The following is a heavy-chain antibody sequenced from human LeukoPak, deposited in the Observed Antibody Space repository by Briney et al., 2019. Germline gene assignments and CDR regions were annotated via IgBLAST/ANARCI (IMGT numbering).Heavy chain of an antibody. CDR3: AKGYYYDSSGYTA. D-gene: IGHD3-22*01. CDR1: GFTFSSYA. J-gene: IGHJ4*02. V-gene: IGHV3-23*01. CDR2: ISGSGGST. Sequence: GGSPRLSCAASGFTFSSYAMSWVRQAPGKGLEWVSAISGSGGSTYYADSVKGRFTISRDNSKNTLYLQMNSLRAEDTAVYYCAKGYYYDSSGYTAWGQGTLVTVSS.